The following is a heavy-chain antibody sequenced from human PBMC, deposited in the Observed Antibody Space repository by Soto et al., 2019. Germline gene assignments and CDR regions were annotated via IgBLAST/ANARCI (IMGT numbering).Heavy chain of an antibody. Sequence: QLQLRESGSGLVKPSQTLSLTCTVSGAPITSGAYSWSWIRQPPGKGLEWIGFIYQSGSTHYNPVLKSRVTISVYRSKNHFSLQLTSLTAADTAVYYCARDMSGCSSSDCYLSGWFDPWGPGTLVTVSS. V-gene: IGHV4-30-2*01. J-gene: IGHJ5*02. CDR3: ARDMSGCSSSDCYLSGWFDP. CDR1: GAPITSGAYS. CDR2: IYQSGST. D-gene: IGHD2-21*02.